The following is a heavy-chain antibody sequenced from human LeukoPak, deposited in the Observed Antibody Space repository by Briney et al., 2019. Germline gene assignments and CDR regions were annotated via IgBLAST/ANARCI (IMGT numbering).Heavy chain of an antibody. D-gene: IGHD4-17*01. CDR3: ARPSYGASDY. J-gene: IGHJ4*02. CDR2: IYPDDSRT. Sequence: GESLKISCKASGYTFSSYWIGWVRQMPGKGLEWLGIIYPDDSRTRYSPSFQGQVTISVDKSITTAYLQWTSLKASDTAMYYCARPSYGASDYWGQGTLVTVSS. V-gene: IGHV5-51*01. CDR1: GYTFSSYW.